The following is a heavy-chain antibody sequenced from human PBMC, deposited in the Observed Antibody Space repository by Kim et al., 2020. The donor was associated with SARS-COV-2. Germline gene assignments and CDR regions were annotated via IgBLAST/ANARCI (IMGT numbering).Heavy chain of an antibody. V-gene: IGHV4-4*07. CDR1: GGSISSYY. J-gene: IGHJ4*02. CDR2: IYTSGST. Sequence: SETLSLTCTVSGGSISSYYWSWIRQPAGKGLEWIGRIYTSGSTNYNPSLKSRVTMSVDTSKNQFSLKLSSVTAADTAVYYCARENSSGSSPFFDYWGQGTLVTVSS. CDR3: ARENSSGSSPFFDY. D-gene: IGHD6-19*01.